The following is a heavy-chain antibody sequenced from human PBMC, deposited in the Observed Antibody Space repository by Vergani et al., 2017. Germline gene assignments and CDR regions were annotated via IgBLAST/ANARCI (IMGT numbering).Heavy chain of an antibody. CDR3: AKVATGTTRYYYYYYMDV. Sequence: QVQLVESGGRVVQPGRSLRLSCAASGCTFSSYGMHWVRQAPGKGLEWVAVISYDGSNKYYADSVKGRFTISRDNSKNTLYLQMNSLRAEDTAVYYCAKVATGTTRYYYYYYMDVWGKGTTVTVSS. CDR1: GCTFSSYG. D-gene: IGHD1-1*01. J-gene: IGHJ6*03. V-gene: IGHV3-30*18. CDR2: ISYDGSNK.